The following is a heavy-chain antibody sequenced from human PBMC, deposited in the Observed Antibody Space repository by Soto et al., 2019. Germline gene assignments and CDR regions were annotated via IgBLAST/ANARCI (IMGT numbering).Heavy chain of an antibody. J-gene: IGHJ6*03. CDR3: ARRRFGGFDVLSYYMDV. Sequence: QVQLQESGPGLVKPSETLSLTCTVSGGSISSYYWSWIRQPPGKGLEWIGYIYYSGSTNYNPSLMSGVTISVDTSKNLFSLKLSSVAAAVTAVYYCARRRFGGFDVLSYYMDVWGKGTTVTVSS. D-gene: IGHD5-12*01. CDR1: GGSISSYY. CDR2: IYYSGST. V-gene: IGHV4-59*08.